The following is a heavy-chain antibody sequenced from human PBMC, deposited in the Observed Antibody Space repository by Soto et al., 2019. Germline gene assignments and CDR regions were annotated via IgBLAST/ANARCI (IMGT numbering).Heavy chain of an antibody. J-gene: IGHJ4*02. CDR1: GGSISSYGYY. CDR2: IYYSGSS. CDR3: ARYGSGSYYPTTFDY. V-gene: IGHV4-31*03. Sequence: QVQLQESGPGLVKPSQTLSLTCTVSGGSISSYGYYWSWNRQDPGKGLECIGYIYYSGSSYYNPSLKSRVTISVDTSENQFSLKLSSVTAADTAVYYCARYGSGSYYPTTFDYWGQGTLVTVSS. D-gene: IGHD3-10*01.